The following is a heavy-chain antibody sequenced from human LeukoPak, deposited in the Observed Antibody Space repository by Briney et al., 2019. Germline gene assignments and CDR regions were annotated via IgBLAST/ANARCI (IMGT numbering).Heavy chain of an antibody. Sequence: GGSLRLSCAASGFTFSSYSMNWVRQAPGKGLEWVSYISSSSSTIYYADSVKGRFTISRDNAKNSLYLQMNSLRAEDTAVYYCARDPGYSGYDWELTTRDYWGQGTLVTVSS. D-gene: IGHD5-12*01. CDR1: GFTFSSYS. J-gene: IGHJ4*02. CDR2: ISSSSSTI. CDR3: ARDPGYSGYDWELTTRDY. V-gene: IGHV3-48*01.